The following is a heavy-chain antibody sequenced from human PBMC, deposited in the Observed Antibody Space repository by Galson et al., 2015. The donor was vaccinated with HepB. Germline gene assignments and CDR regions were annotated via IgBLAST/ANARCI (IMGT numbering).Heavy chain of an antibody. V-gene: IGHV4-39*01. Sequence: ETLSLTCTVSGGSISSSSYYWGWIRQPPGKGLEWIGSIYYSGSTYYNPSLKSRVTISVDTSKNQFSLKLSSVTAADTAVYYCARRRSSRSFDYWGQGTLVTVSS. CDR2: IYYSGST. CDR1: GGSISSSSYY. J-gene: IGHJ4*02. CDR3: ARRRSSRSFDY.